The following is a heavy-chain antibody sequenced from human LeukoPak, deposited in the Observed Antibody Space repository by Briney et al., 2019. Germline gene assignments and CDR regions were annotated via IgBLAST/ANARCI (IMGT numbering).Heavy chain of an antibody. Sequence: GGSLRLSCAASGFTFSSYAMHWVRQAPGKGLEWVAVISYDGSNKYYADSVKGRFTISRDNSKNTLYLQMNSLRAEDTAVYYCARDLRPQNSGWLDYWGQGTLVTVSS. V-gene: IGHV3-30-3*01. D-gene: IGHD6-19*01. CDR1: GFTFSSYA. CDR3: ARDLRPQNSGWLDY. CDR2: ISYDGSNK. J-gene: IGHJ4*02.